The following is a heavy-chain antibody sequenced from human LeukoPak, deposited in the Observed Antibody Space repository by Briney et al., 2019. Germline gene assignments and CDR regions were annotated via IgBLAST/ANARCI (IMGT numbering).Heavy chain of an antibody. J-gene: IGHJ4*02. V-gene: IGHV3-23*01. Sequence: GGSLRLSCAASGFTFSTYAMSWVRQAPGKGLEWVSSISGSASLTYYAGSVKGRFTISRDNSKNTLYLQMNSLRVEDTAVYYCAIDRPNYYDSSGHYYRRDGDYWGQGTLVTVSS. D-gene: IGHD3-22*01. CDR2: ISGSASLT. CDR1: GFTFSTYA. CDR3: AIDRPNYYDSSGHYYRRDGDY.